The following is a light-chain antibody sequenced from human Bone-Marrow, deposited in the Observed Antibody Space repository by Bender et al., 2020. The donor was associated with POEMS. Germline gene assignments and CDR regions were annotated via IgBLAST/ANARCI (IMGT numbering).Light chain of an antibody. J-gene: IGLJ2*01. CDR3: CSYAGSNGLI. Sequence: QSALTQPASVSGSPGQSITISCAGTSTDVGGYNLVSWYQHHPDKAPKLIIYEGSKRPSGVSNRFSGSKSGNTASLTISGLQAEDEADYYCCSYAGSNGLIFGGGTKLTVL. CDR1: STDVGGYNL. V-gene: IGLV2-23*01. CDR2: EGS.